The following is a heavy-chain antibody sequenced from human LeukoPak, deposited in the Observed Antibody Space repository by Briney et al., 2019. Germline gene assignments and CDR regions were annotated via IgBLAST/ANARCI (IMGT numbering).Heavy chain of an antibody. CDR1: AFTVTDKY. V-gene: IGHV3-53*01. D-gene: IGHD2-21*01. CDR3: AKEHRDSDLGDAFDI. J-gene: IGHJ3*02. CDR2: IYNGGSP. Sequence: GGSLRLSCAASAFTVTDKYMSWVRQAPGKGLEWVSVIYNGGSPYYADSVKGRFTISRDNSKNTLYLQMNSLRAEDTAVYYCAKEHRDSDLGDAFDIWGQGTMVTVSS.